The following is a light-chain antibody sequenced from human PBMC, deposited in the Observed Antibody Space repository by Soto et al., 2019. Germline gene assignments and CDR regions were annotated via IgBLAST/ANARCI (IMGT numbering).Light chain of an antibody. J-gene: IGKJ1*01. CDR2: AAS. V-gene: IGKV1-39*01. Sequence: DIQMTHSPSSLSASVGDRVTITCRASQSISSYLNWYQQKPGKDPKLLIYAASSLQSGVPSRFSGSGSGTDFTLTISSLQPEDFATYYCKQSYSTWTVGKGNKVDIK. CDR1: QSISSY. CDR3: KQSYSTWT.